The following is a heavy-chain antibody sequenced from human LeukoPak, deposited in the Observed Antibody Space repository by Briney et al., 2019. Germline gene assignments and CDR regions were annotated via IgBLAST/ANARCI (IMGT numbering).Heavy chain of an antibody. Sequence: GASVKVSCKASGYTFTSYGISWVRQAPGQGLEWMGWISAYNGNTNYAQKLQGRVTMTTDTSTSTAYMELRSLRSDDTAVYYCARDQSGYDFSPFYYYGMDVWGQGTTVTVSS. CDR1: GYTFTSYG. J-gene: IGHJ6*02. CDR2: ISAYNGNT. V-gene: IGHV1-18*01. CDR3: ARDQSGYDFSPFYYYGMDV. D-gene: IGHD5-12*01.